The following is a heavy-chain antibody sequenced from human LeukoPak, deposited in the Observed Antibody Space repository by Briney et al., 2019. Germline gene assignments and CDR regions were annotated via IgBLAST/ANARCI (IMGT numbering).Heavy chain of an antibody. J-gene: IGHJ4*02. CDR3: ARAHQDDSSGYRYWDFDY. CDR2: ISSSGSTI. V-gene: IGHV3-48*03. D-gene: IGHD3-22*01. CDR1: GFTFSSYE. Sequence: GGSLRLSCAASGFTFSSYEMNWVRQAPGKGLEWVSYISSSGSTIYYADSVKGRFTISRDNAKNSLYLQMNSLRAEDTAVYYCARAHQDDSSGYRYWDFDYWGQGTLVTVSS.